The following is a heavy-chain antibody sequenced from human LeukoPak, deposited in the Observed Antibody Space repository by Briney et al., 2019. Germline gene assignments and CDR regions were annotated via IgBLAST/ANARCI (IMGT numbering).Heavy chain of an antibody. CDR1: GHSISSDYY. CDR3: ARKGPTMITFGGVIAPPFDY. D-gene: IGHD3-16*02. J-gene: IGHJ4*02. CDR2: IYHSGST. V-gene: IGHV4-38-2*01. Sequence: SETLSLTCAVSGHSISSDYYWGWIRQPPGKGLEWIGNIYHSGSTYYNPSLKSRVTISVDTSKNQFSLKLSSVTAADTAVYYCARKGPTMITFGGVIAPPFDYWGQGTLVTVSS.